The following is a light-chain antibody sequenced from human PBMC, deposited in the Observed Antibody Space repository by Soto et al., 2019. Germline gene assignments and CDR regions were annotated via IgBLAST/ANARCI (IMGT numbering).Light chain of an antibody. CDR1: QGIGND. V-gene: IGKV1-17*01. J-gene: IGKJ2*01. Sequence: DIQMTQSPSSLSASVGDRVTITCRASQGIGNDLGWYQQKPGKAPKRLIYATSSLQSGVPSRFSGSGSGKKFTLTISSLQPEDFATYYCLQHNSYPYTFGQGTKLEIK. CDR3: LQHNSYPYT. CDR2: ATS.